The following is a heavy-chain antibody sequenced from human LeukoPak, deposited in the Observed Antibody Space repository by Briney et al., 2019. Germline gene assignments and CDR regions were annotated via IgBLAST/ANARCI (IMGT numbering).Heavy chain of an antibody. Sequence: GASVKVSCKASGYTFTGHYIQWVRQAPGKGLEWMGQINPQRGGKKYARNFQGRVTMTRDTSISTVYMELSRLRSDDTAAYYCARDLPYSSSSGPYSYYMDVWGKGTTVTVSS. CDR1: GYTFTGHY. V-gene: IGHV1-2*06. CDR3: ARDLPYSSSSGPYSYYMDV. J-gene: IGHJ6*03. CDR2: INPQRGGK. D-gene: IGHD6-6*01.